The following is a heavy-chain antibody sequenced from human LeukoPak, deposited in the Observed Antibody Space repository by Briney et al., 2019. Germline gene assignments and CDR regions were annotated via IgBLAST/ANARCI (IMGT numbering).Heavy chain of an antibody. CDR1: GFTFSSTY. V-gene: IGHV3-53*01. CDR3: AESPGGY. CDR2: IYSDGST. J-gene: IGHJ4*02. D-gene: IGHD3-16*01. Sequence: PGGSLRLSCAASGFTFSSTYMSWVRQAPGKGPEWVSLIYSDGSTFYTDSVKGRFTISRDNSKNTLYLQMNSLRVEDTAVYFCAESPGGYWGQGTLVTVSS.